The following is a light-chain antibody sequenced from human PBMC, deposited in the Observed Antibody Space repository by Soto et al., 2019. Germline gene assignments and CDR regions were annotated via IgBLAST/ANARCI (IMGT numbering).Light chain of an antibody. CDR2: QAS. Sequence: DIQMTQSPSTLSASVGDRVTITCRASQSISSWLAWYQQKPGKAPKLLIYQASYLESGVPSRFSGSAYRTDFTLTISSLQPDDFATYYCQQYKSYPYTFGQETKVEIK. CDR3: QQYKSYPYT. J-gene: IGKJ2*01. CDR1: QSISSW. V-gene: IGKV1-5*03.